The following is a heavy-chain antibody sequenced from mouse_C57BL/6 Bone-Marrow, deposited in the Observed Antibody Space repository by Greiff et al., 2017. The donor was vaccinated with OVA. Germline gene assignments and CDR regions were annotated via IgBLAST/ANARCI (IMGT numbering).Heavy chain of an antibody. V-gene: IGHV1-81*01. J-gene: IGHJ1*03. D-gene: IGHD2-3*01. CDR1: GYTFTSYG. CDR3: EGEDGYYRWYFDV. CDR2: IYPRSGNT. Sequence: QVQLQQSGAELARPGASVKLSCKASGYTFTSYGISWVKQRTRQGLEWIGEIYPRSGNTYYNEKFKGKATLTADKSSSTAYLELRSLTSEDSAVYVGEGEDGYYRWYFDVWGTGTTVTVSS.